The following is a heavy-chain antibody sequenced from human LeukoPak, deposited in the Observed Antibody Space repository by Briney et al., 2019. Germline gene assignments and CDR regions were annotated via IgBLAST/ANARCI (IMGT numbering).Heavy chain of an antibody. Sequence: ASVKVSCKASGGTFSSYAISWVRQAPGQGLEWMGRIIPIFGTANYAQKFQGRVTITTDESTSTAYMELSRLRSDDTAVYYCARVYYDFWSGYDSWGQGTLVTVSS. CDR2: IIPIFGTA. CDR1: GGTFSSYA. J-gene: IGHJ5*01. CDR3: ARVYYDFWSGYDS. V-gene: IGHV1-69*05. D-gene: IGHD3-3*01.